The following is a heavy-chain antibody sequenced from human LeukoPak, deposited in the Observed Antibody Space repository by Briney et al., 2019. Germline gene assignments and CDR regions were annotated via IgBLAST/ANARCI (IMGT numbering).Heavy chain of an antibody. J-gene: IGHJ4*02. V-gene: IGHV3-21*01. CDR3: AGNLLRGYSYGSGDY. D-gene: IGHD5-18*01. CDR2: ISSTSSYI. CDR1: GFTFSSYS. Sequence: GGSLRLSCAASGFTFSSYSMNWVRQAPGKGLEWVSSISSTSSYIYYADSVKGRFTISRGNAENSLYLQMNGLRVEDTAVYYCAGNLLRGYSYGSGDYWGQGTLVTVSS.